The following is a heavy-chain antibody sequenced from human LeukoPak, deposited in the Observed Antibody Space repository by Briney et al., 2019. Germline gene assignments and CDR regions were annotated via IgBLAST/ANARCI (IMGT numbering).Heavy chain of an antibody. D-gene: IGHD3-3*01. J-gene: IGHJ4*02. CDR3: AKAGSGHSFDY. CDR2: LYYSGST. Sequence: SETLSLTCTVSGGSVSSYYWSWIRQPPGKGLEWIGYLYYSGSTNYNPSLKSRVNISVDTSKNQFPLKLSSVTAADTAVYYCAKAGSGHSFDYWGQGTLVTVSS. V-gene: IGHV4-59*02. CDR1: GGSVSSYY.